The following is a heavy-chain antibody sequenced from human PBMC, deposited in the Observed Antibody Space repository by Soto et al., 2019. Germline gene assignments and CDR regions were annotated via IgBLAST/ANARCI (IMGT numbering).Heavy chain of an antibody. J-gene: IGHJ4*02. Sequence: QVQLQESGPGLVKPSETLSLTCTVSGGSLSSHFWSWIRQPPGKGLEWFGYIYYSGSINYTPSLTSRVTISVDTPKNQFSLRLNSVTAADTAVYYCARGGGGYNYHYWGQGTLVTVSS. CDR1: GGSLSSHF. CDR3: ARGGGGYNYHY. D-gene: IGHD5-12*01. CDR2: IYYSGSI. V-gene: IGHV4-59*11.